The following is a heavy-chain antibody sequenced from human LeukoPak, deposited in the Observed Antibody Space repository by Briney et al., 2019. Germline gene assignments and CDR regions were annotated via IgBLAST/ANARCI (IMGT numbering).Heavy chain of an antibody. CDR3: ARSPGYSSRWSLNTPFDY. D-gene: IGHD6-13*01. CDR2: INPNSGGT. V-gene: IGHV1-2*06. CDR1: GYTFTGYY. J-gene: IGHJ4*02. Sequence: ASVKVSCKASGYTFTGYYMHWVRQAPGQGLEWMGRINPNSGGTNYAQKFQGRVTMTRDTSISTAYMELSRLRSDDTAVYYCARSPGYSSRWSLNTPFDYWGQGTLVTVSS.